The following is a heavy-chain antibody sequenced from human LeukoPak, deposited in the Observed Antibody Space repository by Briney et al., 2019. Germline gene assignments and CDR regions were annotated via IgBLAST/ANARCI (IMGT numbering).Heavy chain of an antibody. CDR1: GGTFSSYA. D-gene: IGHD6-19*01. CDR2: IIPILGIA. V-gene: IGHV1-69*04. Sequence: SVKVSCKASGGTFSSYAISWVRQAPGQGLEWMGRIIPILGIANYAQKFQGRVTITADKSTSTAYMELSSLRSEDTAVYYCARDGSGWYYNDYWGQGTLVTVSS. CDR3: ARDGSGWYYNDY. J-gene: IGHJ4*02.